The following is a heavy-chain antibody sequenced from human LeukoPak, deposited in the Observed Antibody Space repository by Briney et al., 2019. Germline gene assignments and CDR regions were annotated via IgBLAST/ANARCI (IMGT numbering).Heavy chain of an antibody. J-gene: IGHJ4*02. V-gene: IGHV5-51*01. CDR1: GYRFTSDW. CDR2: IYPGDSDT. D-gene: IGHD1-26*01. CDR3: ARHGVASGSSSDY. Sequence: GESLKISCKGSGYRFTSDWIGWVRQMPGKGLEWVGIIYPGDSDTRYSPSFQGQVTISADKSISTAYLQWSSLKASDTAMYYCARHGVASGSSSDYWGQGTLVTVSS.